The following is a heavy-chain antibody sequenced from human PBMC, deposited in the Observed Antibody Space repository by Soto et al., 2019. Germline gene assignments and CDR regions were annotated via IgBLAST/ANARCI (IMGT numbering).Heavy chain of an antibody. V-gene: IGHV3-23*01. CDR2: ISSSGGST. CDR3: AKGVPGIAVAGTGYFQH. J-gene: IGHJ1*01. D-gene: IGHD6-19*01. CDR1: GFTFRTSV. Sequence: GGSLRLSCATSGFTFRTSVMSWVLQAPGKGLEWVSTISSSGGSTYYADSVKGRFTISRDTSKNTLYLQMNSLRAEDTAVYYCAKGVPGIAVAGTGYFQHWGQGTLVTVS.